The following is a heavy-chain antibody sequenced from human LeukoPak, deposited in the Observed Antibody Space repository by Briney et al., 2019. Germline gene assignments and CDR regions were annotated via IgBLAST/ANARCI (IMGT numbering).Heavy chain of an antibody. V-gene: IGHV3-21*01. CDR3: ARGTCCSGGSCYGVDY. Sequence: RTGGSLRLSCAASGFTFSSYSMNWVRQAPGKGLEWVSSISSSSSYIYYADSVKGRFTISRDNAKNSLYLQMNSLRAEDTAVYYCARGTCCSGGSCYGVDYWGQGTLVTVSS. CDR2: ISSSSSYI. CDR1: GFTFSSYS. D-gene: IGHD2-15*01. J-gene: IGHJ4*02.